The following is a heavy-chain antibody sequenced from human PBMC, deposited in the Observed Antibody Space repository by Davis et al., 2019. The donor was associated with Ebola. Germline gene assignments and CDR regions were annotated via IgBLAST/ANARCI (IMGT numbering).Heavy chain of an antibody. CDR3: AREYIRYSSSYQGY. D-gene: IGHD6-6*01. V-gene: IGHV3-7*03. CDR1: GFTFNTYW. J-gene: IGHJ4*02. CDR2: INDAGTEK. Sequence: GESLKISCAASGFTFNTYWMTWVRQAPGKGLEWVANINDAGTEKHYVDSVKGRFTISRDNAKNSLYLQMNSLRAEDTAVYYCAREYIRYSSSYQGYWGQGTLVTVSS.